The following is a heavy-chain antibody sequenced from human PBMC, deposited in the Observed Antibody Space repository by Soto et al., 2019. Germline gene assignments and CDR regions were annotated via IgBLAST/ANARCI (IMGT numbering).Heavy chain of an antibody. D-gene: IGHD3-22*01. CDR3: ARLPYYYDSSGSLYYFDY. CDR2: IYYSGST. CDR1: RGSIRSRSFY. J-gene: IGHJ4*02. Sequence: PSETLSLTCTIYRGSIRSRSFYWAWISQPPGKALERVGSIYYSGSTYSNPSLKSRVTISVDTSKNQFSLKLSSVTAADTAVYYCARLPYYYDSSGSLYYFDYWGQGTLVTVS. V-gene: IGHV4-39*01.